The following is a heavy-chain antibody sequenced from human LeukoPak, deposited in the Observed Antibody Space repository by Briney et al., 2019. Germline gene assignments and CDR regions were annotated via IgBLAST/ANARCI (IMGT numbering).Heavy chain of an antibody. J-gene: IGHJ5*02. CDR3: ARGLRWYEGGWFDP. V-gene: IGHV4-59*08. CDR1: GGSISSYY. CDR2: IYYSGST. D-gene: IGHD4-23*01. Sequence: SETLSLTCTVSGGSISSYYWSWIRQPPGKGLEWIGYIYYSGSTNYNPSLKSRVTISVDTSKNQFSLKLSSVTAADTAVYYCARGLRWYEGGWFDPWAQGTLVTVSS.